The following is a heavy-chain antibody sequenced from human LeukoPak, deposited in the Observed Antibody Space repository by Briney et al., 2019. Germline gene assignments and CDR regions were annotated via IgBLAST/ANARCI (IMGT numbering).Heavy chain of an antibody. CDR2: VYYSGSS. J-gene: IGHJ4*02. D-gene: IGHD4-23*01. CDR1: GGSFRNYY. V-gene: IGHV4-59*01. Sequence: KPSETLSLTCTVSGGSFRNYYWSWIRQPPGMGLEWIGYVYYSGSSNYNPSLKSRVTISVDTSKNQFSLKLRSVTAADTAVYYCARLPMAITPHVDHWGQGTLVTVSS. CDR3: ARLPMAITPHVDH.